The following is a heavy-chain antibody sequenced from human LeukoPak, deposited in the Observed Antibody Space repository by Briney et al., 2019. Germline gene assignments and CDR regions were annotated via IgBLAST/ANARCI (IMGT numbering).Heavy chain of an antibody. D-gene: IGHD3-16*01. CDR1: GFTFSIYT. V-gene: IGHV3-23*01. Sequence: GGSLRLSCAASGFTFSIYTMNRVRQAPGKGLEWVSSLTGGGDDAHFADFVKGRFAISRDNSRGTLYLQMNRLRAEDTAIYYCAKDGPSWGSYFHYWGQGILVTVSS. CDR3: AKDGPSWGSYFHY. CDR2: LTGGGDDA. J-gene: IGHJ4*02.